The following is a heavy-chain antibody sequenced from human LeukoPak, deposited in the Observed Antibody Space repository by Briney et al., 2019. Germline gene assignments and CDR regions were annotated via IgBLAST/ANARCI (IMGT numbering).Heavy chain of an antibody. D-gene: IGHD3-3*01. CDR3: ARELNGITIFGVVNHYYMDV. J-gene: IGHJ6*03. V-gene: IGHV3-7*01. CDR1: GFTFSNNW. CDR2: VKKDASEK. Sequence: GGSLRLSCAASGFTFSNNWMTWVRQAPGKGLEWVASVKKDASEKYYVDSVKGRFTISRDNAKNSLYPQMNSLRAEDTAVYYCARELNGITIFGVVNHYYMDVWGKGTTVTVSS.